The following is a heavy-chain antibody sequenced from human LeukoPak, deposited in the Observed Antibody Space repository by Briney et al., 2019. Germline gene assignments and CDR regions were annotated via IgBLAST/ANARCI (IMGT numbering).Heavy chain of an antibody. CDR3: TTDLGTYYHGSQRLIPIDY. Sequence: GGSLRLSCVDSGFTFTNAWMSWVRQAPGKGLEWIGRIKSKTDGETTNYAESVRGRFTISRDDSKSAVYLQMNSLKIEDTAVYYCTTDLGTYYHGSQRLIPIDYWGQGTLVTVSS. CDR1: GFTFTNAW. CDR2: IKSKTDGETT. D-gene: IGHD3-10*01. V-gene: IGHV3-15*01. J-gene: IGHJ4*02.